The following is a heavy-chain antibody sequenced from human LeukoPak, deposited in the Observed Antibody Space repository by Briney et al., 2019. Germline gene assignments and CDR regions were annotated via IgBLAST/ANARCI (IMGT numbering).Heavy chain of an antibody. V-gene: IGHV1-46*03. J-gene: IGHJ4*02. D-gene: IGHD3-10*01. Sequence: ASVKVSCKAFGYGFTSYYIHWVRQAPGQGLEWMGIINPSVGGTTYAWKFQGRVTMTRDTSTSTVYMELSSLRSEDTAVYYCARHGSGRYYPAEGRVDYWGQGTLVTVSS. CDR2: INPSVGGT. CDR3: ARHGSGRYYPAEGRVDY. CDR1: GYGFTSYY.